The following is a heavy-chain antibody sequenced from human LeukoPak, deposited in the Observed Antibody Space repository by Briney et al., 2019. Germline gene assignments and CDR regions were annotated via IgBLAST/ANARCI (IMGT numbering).Heavy chain of an antibody. CDR3: ARDKRGAGAFDI. CDR2: ISGSGGST. Sequence: GGSLRLSCAASGFTFSNAWMSWVRQAPGKGLEWVSAISGSGGSTYYADSVKGRFTISRDNAKNSLYLQMNSLRAEDTAVYYCARDKRGAGAFDIWGQGTMVTVSS. V-gene: IGHV3-21*01. CDR1: GFTFSNAW. D-gene: IGHD1-26*01. J-gene: IGHJ3*02.